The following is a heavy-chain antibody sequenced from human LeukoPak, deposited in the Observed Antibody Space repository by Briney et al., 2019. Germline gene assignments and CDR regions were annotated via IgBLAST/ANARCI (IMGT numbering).Heavy chain of an antibody. CDR1: GFAFDEHG. D-gene: IGHD2-2*01. Sequence: VGSLRLSCTASGFAFDEHGMSWVRQVPGKGLDWVSGINWSGGSTGYADPLRGRFTISRDNAKNSLYLQMDSLRAEDTALYYCARAPITSPFYFDYWGQGNLVTVSS. CDR2: INWSGGST. CDR3: ARAPITSPFYFDY. J-gene: IGHJ4*02. V-gene: IGHV3-20*04.